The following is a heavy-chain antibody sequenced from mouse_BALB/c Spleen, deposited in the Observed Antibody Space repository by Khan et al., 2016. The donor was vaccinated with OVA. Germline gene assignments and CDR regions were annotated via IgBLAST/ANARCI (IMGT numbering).Heavy chain of an antibody. D-gene: IGHD2-3*01. CDR1: GFSLTSYG. Sequence: VELKESGPGLVAPSQSLSITCTVSGFSLTSYGVHWVRQPPGKGLEWLVVIWSDGSTNYNSVLKSRLSISKENSKSQVFLKMNSLQTDDTAIYYCARWFDGYSSLYAMDYWGQGTSVTVSS. CDR3: ARWFDGYSSLYAMDY. V-gene: IGHV2-6*02. CDR2: IWSDGST. J-gene: IGHJ4*01.